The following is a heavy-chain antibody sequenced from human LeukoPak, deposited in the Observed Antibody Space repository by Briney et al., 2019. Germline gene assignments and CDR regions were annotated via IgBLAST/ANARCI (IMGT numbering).Heavy chain of an antibody. CDR3: AREIDRLAFDI. V-gene: IGHV3-48*04. CDR1: GFTFSSYN. Sequence: GGSLRLSCAASGFTFSSYNMNWVRQAPGKGLEGVSYISDSGTTIYYADSVKGRFTISRDNAKNSLYLQMNSLRAEDTAVYYCAREIDRLAFDIWGQGTMVTVSS. D-gene: IGHD1-14*01. J-gene: IGHJ3*02. CDR2: ISDSGTTI.